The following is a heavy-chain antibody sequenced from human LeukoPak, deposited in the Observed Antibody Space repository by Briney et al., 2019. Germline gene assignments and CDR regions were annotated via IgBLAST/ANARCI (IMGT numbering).Heavy chain of an antibody. CDR1: GFTFSTYW. CDR3: ARVTTMAIDY. CDR2: INSDGSST. D-gene: IGHD3-10*01. V-gene: IGHV3-74*01. Sequence: GGSLRLSCAASGFTFSTYWMHWVREGPGKGLVWVSLINSDGSSTTYADSVKGRFTISRDNAKNTLYLQMNSLRAEDTAVYYCARVTTMAIDYWGQGTLVTVSS. J-gene: IGHJ4*02.